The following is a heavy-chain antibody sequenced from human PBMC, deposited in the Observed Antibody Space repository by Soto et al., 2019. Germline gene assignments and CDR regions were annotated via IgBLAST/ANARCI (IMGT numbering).Heavy chain of an antibody. V-gene: IGHV4-30-4*01. D-gene: IGHD4-17*01. CDR2: IYDSGST. Sequence: QLQLRESGPGLVKPSETLSLTCPVSGGSISGGVGGLYYWSWIRQPPVKGLEWIGYIYDSGSTYYHTSRKSRLTISVDTSTNQFSLRLSSVTAADTAVYYCAREVIPLTTDWYFDLWGRGTLVTVSS. J-gene: IGHJ2*01. CDR3: AREVIPLTTDWYFDL. CDR1: GGSISGGVGGLYY.